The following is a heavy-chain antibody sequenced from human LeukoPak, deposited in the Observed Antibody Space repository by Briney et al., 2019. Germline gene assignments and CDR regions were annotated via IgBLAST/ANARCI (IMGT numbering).Heavy chain of an antibody. V-gene: IGHV3-23*01. CDR1: GFTFSSYA. CDR2: MCGSGGST. Sequence: GGSLRLSCAASGFTFSSYAMSWFRQAPGKGLEWVSAMCGSGGSTYYADSVKGRFTISRDNSKNTLYLQMNSLRAEDTAVYYCAKAEREWLARRGGFQDYWGQGTLVTVSS. J-gene: IGHJ4*02. CDR3: AKAEREWLARRGGFQDY. D-gene: IGHD6-19*01.